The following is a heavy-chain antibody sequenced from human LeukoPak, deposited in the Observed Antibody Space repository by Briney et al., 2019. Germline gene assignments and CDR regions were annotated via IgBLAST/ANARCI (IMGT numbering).Heavy chain of an antibody. CDR3: AILASSSSWANYFDY. V-gene: IGHV3-30*03. CDR2: ISYDGSNK. D-gene: IGHD6-13*01. Sequence: PGRSLRLSCAASGFTFSIYGMHWVRQAPGEGVGWVAVISYDGSNKYYADSVKGRFTISRDNSKNTLYLQMNSLRAEDTAVYYCAILASSSSWANYFDYWGQGTLVTVS. CDR1: GFTFSIYG. J-gene: IGHJ4*02.